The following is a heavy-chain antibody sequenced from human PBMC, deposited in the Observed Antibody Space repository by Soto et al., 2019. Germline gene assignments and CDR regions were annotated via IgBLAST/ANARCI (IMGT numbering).Heavy chain of an antibody. CDR2: ISYDGTNK. V-gene: IGHV3-30-3*01. CDR3: AKDGGGYNYGYVMLDKYYYGMDV. CDR1: GFTFSTYA. Sequence: GGSLRLSCAASGFTFSTYAMHWVRQAPGKGLEWVAVISYDGTNKYYADSVRGRFTISRDNSKNTLFLQKNSLRAEDTAVYYCAKDGGGYNYGYVMLDKYYYGMDVWGQGTTVTVSS. J-gene: IGHJ6*02. D-gene: IGHD5-18*01.